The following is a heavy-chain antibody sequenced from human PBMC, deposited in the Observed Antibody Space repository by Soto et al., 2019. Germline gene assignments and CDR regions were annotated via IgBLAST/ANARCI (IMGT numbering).Heavy chain of an antibody. CDR1: GFTFTKNA. J-gene: IGHJ4*02. CDR2: ISYDGGTQ. Sequence: QVQLVESGGGVVQPGRSLRLSCAVSGFTFTKNAMHWVRQAPGEGLEWVAVISYDGGTQYYADSVKGRFTISRDNSKNTLFLQMNTLRPDDTAVYYCARSTIGEYDYWGLGTLVTVS. CDR3: ARSTIGEYDY. D-gene: IGHD3-16*01. V-gene: IGHV3-30-3*01.